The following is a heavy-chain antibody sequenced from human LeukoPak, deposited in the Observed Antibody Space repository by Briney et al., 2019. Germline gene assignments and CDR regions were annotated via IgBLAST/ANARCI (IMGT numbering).Heavy chain of an antibody. CDR3: ARDRSGYDYFHDAFDI. Sequence: GGSLRLSCAASGFTVSSNYMSWVRQAPGKGLEWVSVIYSGGSTYYADSVKGRFTISRDNSKNTLYLQMNSLRAEDTAVYYCARDRSGYDYFHDAFDIWGQGTMVTVSS. V-gene: IGHV3-66*01. CDR1: GFTVSSNY. CDR2: IYSGGST. J-gene: IGHJ3*02. D-gene: IGHD5-12*01.